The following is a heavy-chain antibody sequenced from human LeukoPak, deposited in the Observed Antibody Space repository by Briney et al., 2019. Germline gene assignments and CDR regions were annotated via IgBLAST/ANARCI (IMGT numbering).Heavy chain of an antibody. CDR2: IDWDDDK. V-gene: IGHV2-70*01. J-gene: IGHJ4*02. Sequence: GPALVKPTQTLTLTCTFSGFSLRSSGMCVSWIRQPPGKALEWLAHIDWDDDKYYSTSLKTRLTISKDTSKNQVVLTMINMDPVDTATYYCARISDHYDSSGYSVFDYWGQGILVTVSS. D-gene: IGHD3-22*01. CDR3: ARISDHYDSSGYSVFDY. CDR1: GFSLRSSGMC.